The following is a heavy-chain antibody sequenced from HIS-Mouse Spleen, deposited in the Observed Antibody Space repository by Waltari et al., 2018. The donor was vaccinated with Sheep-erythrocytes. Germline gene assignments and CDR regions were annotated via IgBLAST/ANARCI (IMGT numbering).Heavy chain of an antibody. CDR2: ISSSSSYI. D-gene: IGHD1-1*01. Sequence: EVQLVESGGGLVKPGGSLRLSCAALGLTFSSYSMNWVRQAPGKGLEWVSSISSSSSYIYYADSVKGRFTISRDNAKNSLYLQMNSLRAEDTAVYYCARDTGTDAFDIWGQGTMVTVSS. V-gene: IGHV3-21*01. CDR1: GLTFSSYS. CDR3: ARDTGTDAFDI. J-gene: IGHJ3*02.